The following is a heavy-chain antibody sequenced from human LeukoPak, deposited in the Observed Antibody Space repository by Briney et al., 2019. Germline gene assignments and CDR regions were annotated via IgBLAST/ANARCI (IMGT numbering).Heavy chain of an antibody. J-gene: IGHJ4*02. V-gene: IGHV3-7*01. CDR3: ASNRPFDY. Sequence: GGSLRLSCAASGFTFSSYWMNWVRQAPGKGLEWVANIEQDGGEKNYVDSVKGRFTISRDNAKKSLYLQMNSLRAGDTAVYYCASNRPFDYWGQGTLVTVSS. CDR1: GFTFSSYW. D-gene: IGHD2/OR15-2a*01. CDR2: IEQDGGEK.